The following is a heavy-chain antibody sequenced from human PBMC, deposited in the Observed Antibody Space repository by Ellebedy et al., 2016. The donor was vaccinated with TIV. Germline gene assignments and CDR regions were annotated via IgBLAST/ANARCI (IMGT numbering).Heavy chain of an antibody. Sequence: GESLKISCAASGFTFGSYGMHWVRQAPGKGLEWVAAIWFDGTNINYGDSVKGRFTISRDNSKKTLYLQMNSLRAEDTAVYYCAREFGDYYFDYWGQGMLVTVSS. D-gene: IGHD4-17*01. V-gene: IGHV3-33*01. J-gene: IGHJ4*02. CDR3: AREFGDYYFDY. CDR1: GFTFGSYG. CDR2: IWFDGTNI.